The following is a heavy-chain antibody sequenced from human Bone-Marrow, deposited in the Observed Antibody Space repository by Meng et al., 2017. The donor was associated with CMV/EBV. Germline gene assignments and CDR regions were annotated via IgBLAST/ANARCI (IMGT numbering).Heavy chain of an antibody. D-gene: IGHD2-2*01. CDR1: GYTFTSYG. CDR2: IIPIVATT. V-gene: IGHV1-69*06. J-gene: IGHJ4*02. Sequence: SVKVSCKASGYTFTSYGISWVRQAPGQGLEWMGGIIPIVATTNYAQKFQGRVTITADKSTSTAYMELTSLRSEDTAVYYCARERFCSSGSCYGIFDYWGQGTLVTVSS. CDR3: ARERFCSSGSCYGIFDY.